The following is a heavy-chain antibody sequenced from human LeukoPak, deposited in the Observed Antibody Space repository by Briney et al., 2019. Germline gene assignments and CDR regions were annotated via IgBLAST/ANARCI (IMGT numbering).Heavy chain of an antibody. V-gene: IGHV3-49*04. CDR1: GFTFGDSA. CDR2: IRSKAYGGTT. Sequence: GGSLRLSCTASGFTFGDSAMSWVRQAPGKGLEWVGFIRSKAYGGTTEYAASVKGRFTISRDDSKSIAYLQMNSLKTEDTAVYYCTRGRRATHDYWGQGTLVTVSS. D-gene: IGHD1-26*01. J-gene: IGHJ4*02. CDR3: TRGRRATHDY.